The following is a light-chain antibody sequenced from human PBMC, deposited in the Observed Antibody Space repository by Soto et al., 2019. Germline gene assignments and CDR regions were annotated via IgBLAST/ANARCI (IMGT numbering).Light chain of an antibody. CDR3: AAWDGSLNVVL. CDR2: TND. CDR1: SSNIGTNT. Sequence: QSVLTQAPSASGTPGQRVTISCSGSSSNIGTNTVNWYQQLPGRAPTLLIYTNDQRPSGVPDRFSGSKSGTSASLAISGLQSEDEADYYCAAWDGSLNVVLFGGGT. V-gene: IGLV1-44*01. J-gene: IGLJ2*01.